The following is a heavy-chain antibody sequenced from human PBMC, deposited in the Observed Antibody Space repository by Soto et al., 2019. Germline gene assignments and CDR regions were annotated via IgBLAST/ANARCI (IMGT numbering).Heavy chain of an antibody. CDR1: GFPFSSYA. CDR2: ISGSGGST. D-gene: IGHD1-26*01. J-gene: IGHJ4*02. V-gene: IGHV3-23*01. CDR3: GKDLIVGGSEQTDALDY. Sequence: GGSLRLSCAASGFPFSSYAMSWVRQAPGKGLEWVSAISGSGGSTYYADSVKGRFTISRDNSKNTLYLQMNSLRAEDTAVYYCGKDLIVGGSEQTDALDYWGQGTMRT.